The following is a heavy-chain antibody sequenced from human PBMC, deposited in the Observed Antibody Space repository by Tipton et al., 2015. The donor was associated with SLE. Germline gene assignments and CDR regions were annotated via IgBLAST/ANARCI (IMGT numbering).Heavy chain of an antibody. CDR3: ARGGASVLIRNCYFDY. Sequence: LRLSCTVSGGPISSSKYYWGWIRQPPGKGLEWIGSIYSSGSTYYNPSLKSRVSISVDTSKNQFFLNLRSVTAADTAVYFCARGGASVLIRNCYFDYWGQGSLVTVSS. D-gene: IGHD2-8*01. CDR1: GGPISSSKYY. CDR2: IYSSGST. J-gene: IGHJ4*02. V-gene: IGHV4-39*07.